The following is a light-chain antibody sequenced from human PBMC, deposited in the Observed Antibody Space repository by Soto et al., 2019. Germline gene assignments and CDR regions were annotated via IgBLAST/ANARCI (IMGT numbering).Light chain of an antibody. CDR1: SSDVGGYNY. CDR2: EVS. V-gene: IGLV2-14*01. CDR3: SSYTSSSTLEV. J-gene: IGLJ2*01. Sequence: QSVLTQPASVSGSPGQSITISCTGTSSDVGGYNYVSWYQQHPGKAPKLMIYEVSNRPSGVSNRFSGSKSGNTASLTISGLQAEDEAGYYCSSYTSSSTLEVFGGGTKLTVL.